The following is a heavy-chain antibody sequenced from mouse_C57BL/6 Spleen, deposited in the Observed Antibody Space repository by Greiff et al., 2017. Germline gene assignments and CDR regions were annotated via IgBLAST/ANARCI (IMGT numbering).Heavy chain of an antibody. CDR3: AGGPRAMDY. Sequence: QVQLQQPGAELVKPGASVKLSCKASGYTFTSYWMQWVKQRPGQGLEWIGEIDPSDSYTNYNQKFKGKATLTVDTSSSTAYMQLSSLTSEDSAVYYCAGGPRAMDYWGQGTSDTVSS. J-gene: IGHJ4*01. V-gene: IGHV1-50*01. CDR1: GYTFTSYW. CDR2: IDPSDSYT.